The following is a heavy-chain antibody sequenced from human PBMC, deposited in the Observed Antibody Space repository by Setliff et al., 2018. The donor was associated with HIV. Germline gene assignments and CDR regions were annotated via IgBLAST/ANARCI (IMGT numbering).Heavy chain of an antibody. V-gene: IGHV4-61*09. Sequence: PSETLSLTCTVSGGSISSGSYYWSWIRQPAGKGLEWIGHIYTSGSTNYNPSLKSRVTISVDTSKNQFSLKLSSVIAADTAVYYCARASSRLNCSGGSCYRAPYAFDIWGQGTMVT. J-gene: IGHJ3*02. D-gene: IGHD2-15*01. CDR1: GGSISSGSYY. CDR3: ARASSRLNCSGGSCYRAPYAFDI. CDR2: IYTSGST.